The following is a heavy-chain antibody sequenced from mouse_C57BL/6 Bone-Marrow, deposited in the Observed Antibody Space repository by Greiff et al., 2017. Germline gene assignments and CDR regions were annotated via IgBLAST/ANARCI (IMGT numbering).Heavy chain of an antibody. V-gene: IGHV1-55*01. Sequence: VQLQQPGAELVKPGASVKMSCKASGYTFTSYWITWVKQRPGQGLEWIGDIYPGSGSTNYNEKFKSKATLTVDTSSSTAYMQLSSLTSEDSAVYYCARPDDSNCWYFDVWGTGTTVTVSS. CDR1: GYTFTSYW. CDR2: IYPGSGST. D-gene: IGHD2-5*01. CDR3: ARPDDSNCWYFDV. J-gene: IGHJ1*03.